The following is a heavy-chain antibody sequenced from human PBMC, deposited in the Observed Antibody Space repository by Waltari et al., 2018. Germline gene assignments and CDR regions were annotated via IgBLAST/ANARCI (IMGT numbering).Heavy chain of an antibody. J-gene: IGHJ4*02. CDR2: IYHSGST. Sequence: QVQLQESGPGLVKPSETLSLTCAVSGYSISSGYYWGWLRQPPGKGLEWIGSIYHSGSTYYNPSLKGRVTISVDTSKNQFYLKLSSVTAADTAVYYCARGLGYCSGGSCAGDYWGQGTLVTVSS. D-gene: IGHD2-15*01. V-gene: IGHV4-38-2*01. CDR1: GYSISSGYY. CDR3: ARGLGYCSGGSCAGDY.